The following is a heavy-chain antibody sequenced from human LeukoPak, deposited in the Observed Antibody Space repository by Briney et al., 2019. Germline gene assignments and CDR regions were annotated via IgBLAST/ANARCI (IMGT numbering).Heavy chain of an antibody. J-gene: IGHJ4*02. D-gene: IGHD3-10*01. CDR3: AREDQGGYCELDY. Sequence: ASVKVSCKASGYTFTGYYMHWVRQAPGQGLEWMGWINPNSGGTNYAQKFQGRVTMTRDTSISTAYMELSRLRSDDTAVYYCAREDQGGYCELDYWGQGTLVTVSS. CDR2: INPNSGGT. CDR1: GYTFTGYY. V-gene: IGHV1-2*02.